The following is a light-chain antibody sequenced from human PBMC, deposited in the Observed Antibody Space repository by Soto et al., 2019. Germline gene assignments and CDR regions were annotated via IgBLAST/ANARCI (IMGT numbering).Light chain of an antibody. Sequence: QSALTQPRAVSESPGQSVTISCTGSSRDIGSYNFVSWFQQDPGKAPKLIIYDVTKRPSGVPDRFSASKSGNTASLTISGLQAEDEADYYCCSYAGASSSLLFGGGTKLTVL. CDR1: SRDIGSYNF. V-gene: IGLV2-11*01. CDR2: DVT. J-gene: IGLJ3*02. CDR3: CSYAGASSSLL.